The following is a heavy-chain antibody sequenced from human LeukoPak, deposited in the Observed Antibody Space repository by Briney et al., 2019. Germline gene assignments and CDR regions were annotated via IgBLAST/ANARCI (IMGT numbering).Heavy chain of an antibody. J-gene: IGHJ6*02. CDR3: ARAGPVVPAARNYYYYGMDV. Sequence: GGSLRLSCAASGFTFSSYAMHWVRQAPGKGLEWVAVISYDVSNKYYADSVKGRFTISRDNSKNTLYLQMNSLRAEDTAVYYCARAGPVVPAARNYYYYGMDVWGQGTTVTVSS. CDR1: GFTFSSYA. D-gene: IGHD2-2*01. V-gene: IGHV3-30-3*01. CDR2: ISYDVSNK.